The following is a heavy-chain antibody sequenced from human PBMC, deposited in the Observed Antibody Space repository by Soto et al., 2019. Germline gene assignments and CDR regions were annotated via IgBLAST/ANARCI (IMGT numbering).Heavy chain of an antibody. V-gene: IGHV4-59*01. J-gene: IGHJ4*02. Sequence: SVTLSLTCPVAEGSPSRYYWSWIRQPPGKGLEWIGYIYYSGSTNYNPSLKSRVTISVDTSKNQFSLKLSSVTAADTAGYSCMVQGDYGSGREDEGGQGTMVT. CDR3: MVQGDYGSGREDE. CDR2: IYYSGST. D-gene: IGHD3-10*01. CDR1: EGSPSRYY.